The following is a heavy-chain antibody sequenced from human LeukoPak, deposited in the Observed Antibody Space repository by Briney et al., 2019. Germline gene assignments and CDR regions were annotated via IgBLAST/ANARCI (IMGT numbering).Heavy chain of an antibody. Sequence: SETLSLTCTVSGASISSDYWNWIRQPPGKGLEWIGYIYYSGTTNYNPSLKSRVTISIDTSKNHFSLRLSSVTAADTAVYYCARGTRSTGRYDYWGQGTLVTVSS. CDR3: ARGTRSTGRYDY. CDR2: IYYSGTT. CDR1: GASISSDY. J-gene: IGHJ4*02. D-gene: IGHD6-19*01. V-gene: IGHV4-59*01.